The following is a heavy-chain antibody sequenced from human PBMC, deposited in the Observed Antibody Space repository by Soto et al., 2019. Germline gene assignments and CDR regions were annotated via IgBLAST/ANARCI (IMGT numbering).Heavy chain of an antibody. CDR2: INSDGSST. CDR3: ARAQALRITGTSWSQPYQYYGMDV. Sequence: PGGSLRLSCAASGFTFSSYWMHWVRQAPGKGLVWVSRINSDGSSTSYADSVKGRFTISRDNAKNTLYLQMNSLRAEDTAVYYCARAQALRITGTSWSQPYQYYGMDVWGQGTTGTVSS. CDR1: GFTFSSYW. J-gene: IGHJ6*02. D-gene: IGHD1-20*01. V-gene: IGHV3-74*01.